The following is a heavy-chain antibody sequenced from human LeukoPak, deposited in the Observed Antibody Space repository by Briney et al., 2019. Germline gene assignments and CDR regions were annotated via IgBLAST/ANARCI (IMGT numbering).Heavy chain of an antibody. CDR2: INPNSGGT. Sequence: ASVKVSCKASGYTFTGYYMHWVRQAPGQGLEGMGWINPNSGGTNYAQKFQGRVTMTRDTSISTAYMELSRLRSDDTAVYYCAVVGYSSGWYFDYWGQGTLVTVSS. D-gene: IGHD6-19*01. CDR3: AVVGYSSGWYFDY. V-gene: IGHV1-2*02. CDR1: GYTFTGYY. J-gene: IGHJ4*02.